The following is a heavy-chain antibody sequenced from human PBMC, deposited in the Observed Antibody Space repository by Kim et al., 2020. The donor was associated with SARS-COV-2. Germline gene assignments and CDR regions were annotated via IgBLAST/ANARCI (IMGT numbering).Heavy chain of an antibody. CDR2: INTNTGNP. CDR3: ARGLTRRLIVATISYGMDV. D-gene: IGHD5-12*01. J-gene: IGHJ6*02. CDR1: GYTFTSYA. Sequence: ASVKVSCKASGYTFTSYAMNWVRQAPGQGLEWMGWINTNTGNPTYAQGFTGRFVFSLDTSVSTAYLQISSLKAEDTAVYYCARGLTRRLIVATISYGMDVWGQGTTVTVSS. V-gene: IGHV7-4-1*02.